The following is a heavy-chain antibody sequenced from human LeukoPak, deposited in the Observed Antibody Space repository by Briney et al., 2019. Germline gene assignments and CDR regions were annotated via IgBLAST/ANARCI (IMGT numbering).Heavy chain of an antibody. CDR2: INSDGSST. CDR1: GFTFSSYA. V-gene: IGHV3-74*01. CDR3: ARERVMYYYGAGSPDY. J-gene: IGHJ4*02. Sequence: GGSLRLSCAASGFTFSSYAMSWVRQGPGKGLVWVSRINSDGSSTSYADSVKGRFTISRDNAKNTLYLQMNSLRAEDTAVYYCARERVMYYYGAGSPDYWGQGTLVTVSS. D-gene: IGHD3-10*01.